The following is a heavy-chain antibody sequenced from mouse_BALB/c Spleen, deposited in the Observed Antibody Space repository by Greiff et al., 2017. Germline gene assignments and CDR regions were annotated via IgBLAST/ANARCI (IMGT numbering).Heavy chain of an antibody. CDR3: ARGDYDYGVD. Sequence: EVKLMESGAELVKPGASVKLSCTASGFNIKDTYMHWVKQRPEQGLEWIGRIDPANGNTKYDPKFQGKATITADTSSNTAYLQLSSLTSEDTAVYYCARGDYDYGVDWGQGTTLTVSS. V-gene: IGHV14-3*02. CDR2: IDPANGNT. CDR1: GFNIKDTY. D-gene: IGHD2-4*01. J-gene: IGHJ2*01.